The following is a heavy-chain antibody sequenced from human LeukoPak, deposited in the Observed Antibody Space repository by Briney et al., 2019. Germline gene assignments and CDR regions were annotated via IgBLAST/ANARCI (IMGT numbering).Heavy chain of an antibody. V-gene: IGHV1-8*03. D-gene: IGHD4-23*01. Sequence: APVKVSCKASGYTFTSYDINWVRQATGQGLEWMGWMNPNSGNTGYAQKFQGRVTITRNTSISTAYMELSSLRSEDTAVYYCATVRYGGNSGWAFDIWGQGTMVTVSS. J-gene: IGHJ3*02. CDR2: MNPNSGNT. CDR1: GYTFTSYD. CDR3: ATVRYGGNSGWAFDI.